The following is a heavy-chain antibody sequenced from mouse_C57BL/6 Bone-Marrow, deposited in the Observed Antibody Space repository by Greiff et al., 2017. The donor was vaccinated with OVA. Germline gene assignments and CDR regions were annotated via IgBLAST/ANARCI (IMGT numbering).Heavy chain of an antibody. CDR1: GYTFTSYW. CDR3: ARRLLGNAMDY. Sequence: QVQLQQPGAELVRPGTSVKLSCKASGYTFTSYWMHWVKQRPGQGLEWIGVIDPSDSYTNYNQKFKGKATLTVDTSSSTAYMELRSLTSEDSAVYFCARRLLGNAMDYWGQGTSVTVSS. D-gene: IGHD2-13*01. V-gene: IGHV1-59*01. J-gene: IGHJ4*01. CDR2: IDPSDSYT.